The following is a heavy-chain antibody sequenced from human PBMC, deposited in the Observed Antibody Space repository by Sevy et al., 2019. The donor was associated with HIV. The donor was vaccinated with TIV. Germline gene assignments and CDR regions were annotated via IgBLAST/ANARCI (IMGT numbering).Heavy chain of an antibody. J-gene: IGHJ3*02. V-gene: IGHV3-21*01. CDR2: ISSSSSYI. CDR1: GFTFSSYS. Sequence: GGSLRLSCAASGFTFSSYSMNWVRQAPGKGLEWVSSISSSSSYIYYADSVKGRFTISRDNAKNSLYLQMNSLRAEDTAVYYCARDEAAAGDAFDIWGQGTMVTVSS. D-gene: IGHD6-13*01. CDR3: ARDEAAAGDAFDI.